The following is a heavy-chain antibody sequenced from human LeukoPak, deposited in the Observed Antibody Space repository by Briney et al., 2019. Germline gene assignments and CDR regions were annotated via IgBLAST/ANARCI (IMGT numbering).Heavy chain of an antibody. V-gene: IGHV1-2*02. CDR2: INPNSGGT. CDR3: AREGDIVVVVAAVSDAFDI. J-gene: IGHJ3*02. CDR1: GYTFTGYY. D-gene: IGHD2-15*01. Sequence: ASVKVSCKASGYTFTGYYMHWVRQAPGQGLEWMGWINPNSGGTNYAQKFQGRVTVARDTSISTAYMELSSLRSEDTAVYYCAREGDIVVVVAAVSDAFDIWGQGTMVTVSS.